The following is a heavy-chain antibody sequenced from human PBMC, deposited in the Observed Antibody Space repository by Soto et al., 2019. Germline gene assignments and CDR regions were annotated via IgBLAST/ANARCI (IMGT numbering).Heavy chain of an antibody. Sequence: PGESLKISCKGSGYSFTSYWIGWVRQMPGKGLEWMGIIYPGDYDTRYSPSFQGQVTISADKSISTAYLQWSSLKASDTAMYYCARRRDGYILQSGMDVWGQGTTVTVSS. CDR2: IYPGDYDT. CDR3: ARRRDGYILQSGMDV. CDR1: GYSFTSYW. J-gene: IGHJ6*02. D-gene: IGHD5-12*01. V-gene: IGHV5-51*01.